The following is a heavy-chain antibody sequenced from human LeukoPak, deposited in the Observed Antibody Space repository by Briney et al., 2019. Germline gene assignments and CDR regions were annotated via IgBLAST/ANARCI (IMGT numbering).Heavy chain of an antibody. CDR3: ARDRIVGAIPIDY. CDR1: GFTFSSYW. Sequence: GGSLRLSCAASGFTFSSYWIHWVRQAPGKGLEWVSSISSSSSYIYYADSVKGRFTISRDNAKNSLYLQMNSLRAEDTAVYYCARDRIVGAIPIDYWGQGTLVTVSS. CDR2: ISSSSSYI. J-gene: IGHJ4*02. V-gene: IGHV3-21*01. D-gene: IGHD1-26*01.